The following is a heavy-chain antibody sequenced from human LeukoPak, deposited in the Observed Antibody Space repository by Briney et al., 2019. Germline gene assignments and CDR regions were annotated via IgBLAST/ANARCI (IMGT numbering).Heavy chain of an antibody. V-gene: IGHV3-7*01. CDR2: IKQDGSQK. CDR1: GYTFSMYW. Sequence: QSGGSLRLSCVASGYTFSMYWMTWFRQAPGKGLEWVANIKQDGSQKNYVDSVKGRFSISRDNAKKSLYLQMNSLRDEDTAVYYCARGGTYDIWGPGTRVTVSS. J-gene: IGHJ3*02. CDR3: ARGGTYDI.